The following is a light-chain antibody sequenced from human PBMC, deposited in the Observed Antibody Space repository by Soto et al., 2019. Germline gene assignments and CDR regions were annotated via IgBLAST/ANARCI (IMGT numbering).Light chain of an antibody. V-gene: IGKV3-20*01. Sequence: EIVLTQSPGTLSLSPGERATLSCRASQSITSNYLAWYQQKPGQAPRLLIYDTSSRATGIPDRFSGSGSGTYFTLTINSLEPEDFAVYYCQHYDTSSPLTFGGGTNVEIK. J-gene: IGKJ4*01. CDR3: QHYDTSSPLT. CDR1: QSITSNY. CDR2: DTS.